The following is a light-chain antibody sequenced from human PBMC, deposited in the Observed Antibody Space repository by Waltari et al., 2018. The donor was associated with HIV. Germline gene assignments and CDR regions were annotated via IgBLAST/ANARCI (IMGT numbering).Light chain of an antibody. CDR2: DVS. Sequence: QSALTQPASVSGSPGQSITISCTGASSDVGGYNYVSWYQHHPGKAPKLMIYDVSERPSGVSNRLSGSKSGNTASLTISGLQAEDEADYYCCSYAGSSTLLFGGGTKVTVL. V-gene: IGLV2-23*02. CDR3: CSYAGSSTLL. J-gene: IGLJ3*02. CDR1: SSDVGGYNY.